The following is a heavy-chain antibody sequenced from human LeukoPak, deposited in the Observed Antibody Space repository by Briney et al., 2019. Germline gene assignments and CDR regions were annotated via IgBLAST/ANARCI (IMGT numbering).Heavy chain of an antibody. V-gene: IGHV3-23*01. CDR3: ARMGHDILVPSGMDV. D-gene: IGHD1-1*01. Sequence: PGGSLRLSCAVSGFTFSSYAMIWVRQAPGKGLEWVSAISTGGTYTYYADSVKGRFTISRDNAKNTLYVQMNSLRAEDTAVYYCARMGHDILVPSGMDVWGQGTTVTVSS. CDR1: GFTFSSYA. CDR2: ISTGGTYT. J-gene: IGHJ6*02.